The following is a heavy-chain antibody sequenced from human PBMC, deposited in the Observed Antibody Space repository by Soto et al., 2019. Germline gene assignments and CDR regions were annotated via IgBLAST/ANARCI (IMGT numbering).Heavy chain of an antibody. CDR1: GFTFSSYA. V-gene: IGHV3-30-3*01. J-gene: IGHJ4*02. D-gene: IGHD3-9*01. CDR3: ARDRYYDILTGMD. CDR2: ISYDGSNK. Sequence: AGGSLRLSCAASGFTFSSYAMHWVRQAPGKGLEWVAVISYDGSNKYYADSVKGRFTISRDNSKNTLYLQMNSLRAEDTAVYYCARDRYYDILTGMDWGQGTLVTVSS.